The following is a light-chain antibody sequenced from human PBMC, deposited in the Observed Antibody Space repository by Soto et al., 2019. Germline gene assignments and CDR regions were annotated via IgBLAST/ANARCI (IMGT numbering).Light chain of an antibody. J-gene: IGKJ1*01. CDR3: QQYGSSPWT. Sequence: EIVLTQSPGTLSLSPGERATLSCRASQSVSSSYLAWFQQRPGQAPRLLIYGASSRATGIPDRFSGSGSGTDFTLTISRLEPEDLEVYYCQQYGSSPWTFGQGTKVEIK. V-gene: IGKV3-20*01. CDR2: GAS. CDR1: QSVSSSY.